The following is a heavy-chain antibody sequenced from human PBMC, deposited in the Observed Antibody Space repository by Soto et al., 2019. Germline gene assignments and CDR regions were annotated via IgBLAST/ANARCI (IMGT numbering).Heavy chain of an antibody. D-gene: IGHD6-19*01. CDR2: INAGNGNT. CDR1: GYTFTGYA. J-gene: IGHJ4*02. Sequence: QVQLVQSGAEEKKPGASVKVSCKASGYTFTGYAMHWVRQAPGQRLEWMGWINAGNGNTKYSQKCQGRVTITRDTPARTANMELTSLRSEDTAVFYCARAVAVAADFDYWGQGTLVTVSS. CDR3: ARAVAVAADFDY. V-gene: IGHV1-3*05.